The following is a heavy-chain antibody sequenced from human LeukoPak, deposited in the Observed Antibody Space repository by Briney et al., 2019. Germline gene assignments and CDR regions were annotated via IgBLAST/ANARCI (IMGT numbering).Heavy chain of an antibody. CDR1: GFTFSNAW. V-gene: IGHV3-15*01. Sequence: GGSLRLSCAASGFTFSNAWMSWVRQAPGKGLEWVGRIKSKPDGGTTDYAAPVKGRFTISRDDSKNTLRLQMNSLKTEDTAVYYCSTDQLVYGMDVWGQGTTVTVSS. D-gene: IGHD1-1*01. CDR3: STDQLVYGMDV. CDR2: IKSKPDGGTT. J-gene: IGHJ6*02.